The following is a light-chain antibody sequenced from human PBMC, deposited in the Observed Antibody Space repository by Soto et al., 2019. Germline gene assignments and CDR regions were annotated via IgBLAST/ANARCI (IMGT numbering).Light chain of an antibody. CDR2: AAS. Sequence: DIHMTQSPSTLSASVGDRVTITCRASQGINSFLAWYQQKPGKVPKLLIYAASTLQSGVPSRFRGSGSGTDFTLTISSLQPEDAATYYCQKYNSAPRTFGQGTKVDIK. V-gene: IGKV1-27*01. CDR3: QKYNSAPRT. CDR1: QGINSF. J-gene: IGKJ1*01.